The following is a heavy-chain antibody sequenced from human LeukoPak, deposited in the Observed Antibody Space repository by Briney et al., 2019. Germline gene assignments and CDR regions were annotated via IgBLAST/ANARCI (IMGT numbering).Heavy chain of an antibody. CDR1: GFTFSSYS. Sequence: PGGSLRLSCAASGFTFSSYSMNWVRQAPGKGLEWVAFIRYDGSNKYYADSVKGRFTISRDNSKNTLYLQMNSLRAEDTAVYYCAKDRIAVAGLDYWGQGTLVTVSS. J-gene: IGHJ4*02. CDR3: AKDRIAVAGLDY. D-gene: IGHD6-19*01. V-gene: IGHV3-30*02. CDR2: IRYDGSNK.